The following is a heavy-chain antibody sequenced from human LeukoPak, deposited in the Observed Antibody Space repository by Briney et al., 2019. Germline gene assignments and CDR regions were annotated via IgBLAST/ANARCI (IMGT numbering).Heavy chain of an antibody. D-gene: IGHD1/OR15-1a*01. CDR2: IIPGDSDT. Sequence: GESLKISCKGPGYSFTTYWIGWVRQMPGKGLEWIGIIIPGDSDTTYSPSLQGQVTISADKSINTAYLQWSSLRASDTAMYYCATSESQTRFDYWGQGTPVTVSS. J-gene: IGHJ4*02. CDR1: GYSFTTYW. V-gene: IGHV5-51*01. CDR3: ATSESQTRFDY.